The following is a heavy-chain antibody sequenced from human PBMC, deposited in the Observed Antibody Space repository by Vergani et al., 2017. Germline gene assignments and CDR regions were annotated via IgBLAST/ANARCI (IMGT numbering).Heavy chain of an antibody. J-gene: IGHJ6*03. CDR1: GGSFSGYY. D-gene: IGHD6-6*01. V-gene: IGHV4-34*01. CDR3: ARGIGAARPIFYYYYMDV. CDR2: INHSGST. Sequence: QVQLQQWGAGLLKPSETLSLTCAVYGGSFSGYYWSWIRQPPGKGLEWIGEINHSGSTNYNPSLKSRVTISVDTSKNQFSLKLSSVTAADTAVYYCARGIGAARPIFYYYYMDVWGKGTTVTVSS.